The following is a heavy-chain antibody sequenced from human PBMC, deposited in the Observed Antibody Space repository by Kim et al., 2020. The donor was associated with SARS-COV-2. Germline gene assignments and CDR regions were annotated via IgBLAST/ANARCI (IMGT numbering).Heavy chain of an antibody. J-gene: IGHJ4*02. CDR1: GFTFSDYY. Sequence: GGSLRLSCAASGFTFSDYYMSWIRQAPGKGLEWVSYISSSGSTIYYADSVKGRFTISRDNAKNSLYLQMNSLRAEDTAVYYCARDLRAARFNFDYWGQGTLVTVSS. V-gene: IGHV3-11*01. D-gene: IGHD6-6*01. CDR2: ISSSGSTI. CDR3: ARDLRAARFNFDY.